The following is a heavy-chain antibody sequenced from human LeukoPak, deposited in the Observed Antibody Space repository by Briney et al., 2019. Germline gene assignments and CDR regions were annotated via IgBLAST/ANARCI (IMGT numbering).Heavy chain of an antibody. D-gene: IGHD3-9*01. J-gene: IGHJ4*02. CDR1: GFTFDDYA. V-gene: IGHV3-9*01. Sequence: SLRLSCAASGFTFDDYAMHWVRQAPGKGLEWVSGISWNSGSIGYADSVKGRFTISRDNAKNSLYLQMNSLRAEDTALYYCAKDLSPYDILTGQFDYWGQGTLATVSS. CDR2: ISWNSGSI. CDR3: AKDLSPYDILTGQFDY.